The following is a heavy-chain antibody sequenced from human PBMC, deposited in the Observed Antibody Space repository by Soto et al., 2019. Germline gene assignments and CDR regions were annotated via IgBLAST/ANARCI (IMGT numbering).Heavy chain of an antibody. J-gene: IGHJ4*02. CDR2: ISYEGSNT. D-gene: IGHD2-15*01. CDR1: GFIFSSYG. V-gene: IGHV3-30*18. CDR3: AKEVHCGGGSCSWSEGFDY. Sequence: QVQLVESGGGVVQPGRSLRLSCAASGFIFSSYGMHWVRQAPGKGLEWVADISYEGSNTYYADSVKGRFTITRDNSKNTLYLQMNSLRPEDTAVYYCAKEVHCGGGSCSWSEGFDYWGQGTLLTVSS.